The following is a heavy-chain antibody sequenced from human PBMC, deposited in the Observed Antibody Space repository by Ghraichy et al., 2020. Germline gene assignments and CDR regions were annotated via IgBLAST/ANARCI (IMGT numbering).Heavy chain of an antibody. CDR3: ARDKATGTVTRVQTDY. D-gene: IGHD4-17*01. Sequence: GGSLRLSCAASGFTFSSYSMNWVRQAPGKGLEWVSSISSSSSYIYYADSVKGRFTISRDNAKNSLYLQMNSLRAEDTAVYYCARDKATGTVTRVQTDYWGQGTLVTVSS. CDR2: ISSSSSYI. J-gene: IGHJ4*02. V-gene: IGHV3-21*01. CDR1: GFTFSSYS.